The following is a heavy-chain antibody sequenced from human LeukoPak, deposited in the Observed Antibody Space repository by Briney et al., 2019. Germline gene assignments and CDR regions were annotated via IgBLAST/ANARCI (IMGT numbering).Heavy chain of an antibody. CDR2: IYYSGST. J-gene: IGHJ2*01. CDR1: GGSISSSSYY. Sequence: SETLSLTCTVSGGSISSSSYYWGWIRQPPGKGLEWIGSIYYSGSTYYNPSLKSRVTISVDTSKNQFSLKLSSVTAADTAVYYCARALYLSYWYFDLWGRGTLVTVSS. V-gene: IGHV4-39*07. CDR3: ARALYLSYWYFDL.